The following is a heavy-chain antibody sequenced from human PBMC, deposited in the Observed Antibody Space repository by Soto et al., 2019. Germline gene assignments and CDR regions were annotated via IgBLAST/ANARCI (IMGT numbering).Heavy chain of an antibody. CDR1: GGSISSGGYY. V-gene: IGHV4-31*03. D-gene: IGHD2-15*01. CDR2: ICYSGST. CDR3: ARGGRVAATKNWFDP. J-gene: IGHJ5*02. Sequence: SETLSLTCTVSGGSISSGGYYWSWIRQHPGKGLEWIGYICYSGSTYYNPSLKSRVTISVATYKNQFSLKLRSVTAADTAEYEFARGGRVAATKNWFDPWGQGTLVTVSP.